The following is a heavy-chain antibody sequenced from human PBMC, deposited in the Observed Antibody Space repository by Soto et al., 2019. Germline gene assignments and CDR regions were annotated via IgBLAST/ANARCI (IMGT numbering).Heavy chain of an antibody. CDR3: ARDFVVPAATILYYYYYYMDV. CDR2: ISSSSSYI. D-gene: IGHD2-2*01. CDR1: GFTFSSYS. Sequence: GRSLRLSCAASGFTFSSYSMNWVRQAPGKGLEWVSSISSSSSYIYYADSVKGRFTISRDNAKNSLYLQMNSLRAEDTAVYYCARDFVVPAATILYYYYYYMDVWGKGTTVTVSS. V-gene: IGHV3-21*01. J-gene: IGHJ6*03.